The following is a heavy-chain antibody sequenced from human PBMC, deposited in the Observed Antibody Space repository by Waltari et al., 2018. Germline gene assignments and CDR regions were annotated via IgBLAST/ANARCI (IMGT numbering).Heavy chain of an antibody. J-gene: IGHJ3*02. V-gene: IGHV4-39*01. CDR3: ARRLEMSGITYDAFDI. Sequence: QLQLQESGPGLVKPSETLSLTCTVSGDSITSPIYHWGWIRQPPGKGLEWIGRVSANGDTDDNPSLKSRVTISVGTSKTQFSLKLSSVTAADTAVFYCARRLEMSGITYDAFDIWGQGTMVTVSS. CDR2: VSANGDT. CDR1: GDSITSPIYH. D-gene: IGHD3-3*01.